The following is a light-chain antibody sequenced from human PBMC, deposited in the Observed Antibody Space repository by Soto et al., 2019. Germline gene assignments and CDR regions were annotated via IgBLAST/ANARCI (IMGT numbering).Light chain of an antibody. CDR3: QQYNDWPPA. CDR1: QSVSSK. Sequence: ETAMTQSPATLSLSPGERATLSCRASQSVSSKLVWYQQKPGQATRFLIYGASTRATGIPARIRGSGSGTEFTLTYDRLQSEDFAAYYCQQYNDWPPAFGGGTKVEIK. V-gene: IGKV3-15*01. CDR2: GAS. J-gene: IGKJ4*01.